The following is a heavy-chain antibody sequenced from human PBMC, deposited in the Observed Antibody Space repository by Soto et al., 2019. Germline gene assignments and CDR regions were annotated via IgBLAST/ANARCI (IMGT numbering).Heavy chain of an antibody. V-gene: IGHV4-30-4*08. J-gene: IGHJ6*02. Sequence: SETLSLTCTVSGDSINSGDYYWSWIRQPPGKGLEWIGYIYNSGSTYYNPSLKSRIIISVDMSKNQFSLKLSSVTAADTAVYYCARGPRAPPPHDYGMDVWGQGTTVTVSS. CDR2: IYNSGST. CDR3: ARGPRAPPPHDYGMDV. CDR1: GDSINSGDYY.